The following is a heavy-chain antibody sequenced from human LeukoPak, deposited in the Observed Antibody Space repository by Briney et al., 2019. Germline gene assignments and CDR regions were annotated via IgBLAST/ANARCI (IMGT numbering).Heavy chain of an antibody. CDR1: GYTLTELS. D-gene: IGHD5-18*01. Sequence: ASVNVSCTVSGYTLTELSMHWVRQAPGKGLEWMGGFDPEDGETIYAQKFQGRVTMTEDTSTDTAYMELSSLRSEDTAVYYCRVQLWTPKYYFDYWGQGTLVTVSS. CDR3: RVQLWTPKYYFDY. V-gene: IGHV1-24*01. J-gene: IGHJ4*02. CDR2: FDPEDGET.